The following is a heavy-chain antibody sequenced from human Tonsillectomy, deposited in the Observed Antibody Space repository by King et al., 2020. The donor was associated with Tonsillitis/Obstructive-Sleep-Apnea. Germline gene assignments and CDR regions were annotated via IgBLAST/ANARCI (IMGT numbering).Heavy chain of an antibody. CDR3: ARDYSSGYGLDV. CDR1: GGSISSYY. D-gene: IGHD6-19*01. CDR2: IHTSGST. V-gene: IGHV4-4*07. J-gene: IGHJ6*02. Sequence: QLQESGPGLAKPSETLSLTCTVSGGSISSYYWNWIRQPAGKRLEWIGRIHTSGSTNYNPSLKSRVTMSVDTSKNRVSLRLNSVTAADTAVYYCARDYSSGYGLDVWGQGTTVTVSS.